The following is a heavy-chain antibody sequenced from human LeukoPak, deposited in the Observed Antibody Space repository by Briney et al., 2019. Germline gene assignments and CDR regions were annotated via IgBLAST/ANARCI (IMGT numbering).Heavy chain of an antibody. J-gene: IGHJ4*02. V-gene: IGHV4-4*07. CDR2: IYASGST. D-gene: IGHD6-13*01. Sequence: SETLSLTCTVSGGSISSYYWSWIRQPAGKGLEWIGRIYASGSTNYNPSLKGRVTMSVDTFKNQFSLQLRSVTAADTAVYYCARGRGSSWYYFDYWGQGTLVTVSS. CDR3: ARGRGSSWYYFDY. CDR1: GGSISSYY.